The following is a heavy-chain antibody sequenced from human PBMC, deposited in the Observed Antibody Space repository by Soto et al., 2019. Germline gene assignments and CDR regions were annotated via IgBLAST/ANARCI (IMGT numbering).Heavy chain of an antibody. V-gene: IGHV1-69*10. Sequence: VASVKVSCKASGGTFSSYAISWVRQAPGQGLEWMGGIIPSLGTANYAQKFQGRVTITADKSTSTAYMELSTMSSEDTAVYYCAREGVGYCGSTSCYRPYYYYYSGMDVWGQGTTVTVSS. D-gene: IGHD2-2*01. CDR2: IIPSLGTA. CDR3: AREGVGYCGSTSCYRPYYYYYSGMDV. J-gene: IGHJ6*02. CDR1: GGTFSSYA.